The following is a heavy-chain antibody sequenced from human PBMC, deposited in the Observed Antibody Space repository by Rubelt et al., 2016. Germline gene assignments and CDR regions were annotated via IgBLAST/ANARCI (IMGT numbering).Heavy chain of an antibody. Sequence: QVQLVQSGAEVKKPGASVKVSCKASGYTFTSYGISWVRQAPGQGLERMGWISAYNGNTNYAQKLQGRVTMTTDRSTSTAYMERRSLRSDDTAVYYCARDPLPVRGVIMTPTHWGQGTLVTVSS. CDR2: ISAYNGNT. CDR3: ARDPLPVRGVIMTPTH. V-gene: IGHV1-18*01. J-gene: IGHJ4*02. CDR1: GYTFTSYG. D-gene: IGHD3-10*01.